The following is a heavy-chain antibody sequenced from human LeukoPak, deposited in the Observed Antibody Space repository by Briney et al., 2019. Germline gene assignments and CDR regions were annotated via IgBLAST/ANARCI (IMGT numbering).Heavy chain of an antibody. V-gene: IGHV4-39*07. J-gene: IGHJ6*02. CDR1: GGSISSSSYY. D-gene: IGHD3-22*01. Sequence: SSETLSLTCTVSGGSISSSSYYWGWIRQPPGKGLEWIGNIYYSGITYYNPSLKSRVTISVDTSKNQFSLKLSSVTAADTAVYYCASGNDSSGPFVMDVWGQGTTVTVSS. CDR2: IYYSGIT. CDR3: ASGNDSSGPFVMDV.